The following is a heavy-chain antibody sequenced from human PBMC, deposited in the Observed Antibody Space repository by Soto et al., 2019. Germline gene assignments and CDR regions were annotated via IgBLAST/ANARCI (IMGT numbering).Heavy chain of an antibody. CDR1: GGSISSYY. V-gene: IGHV4-59*01. CDR3: ARVTLRWESGLQEACFDP. Sequence: TLSVTCTVSGGSISSYYWSWIRQPPGKGLEWIGYIYYSGSTNYNPSLKSRVTISVDTSKNQFSLKLSSVTAADTAVYYCARVTLRWESGLQEACFDPWGQGTLVTVSP. J-gene: IGHJ5*02. D-gene: IGHD1-26*01. CDR2: IYYSGST.